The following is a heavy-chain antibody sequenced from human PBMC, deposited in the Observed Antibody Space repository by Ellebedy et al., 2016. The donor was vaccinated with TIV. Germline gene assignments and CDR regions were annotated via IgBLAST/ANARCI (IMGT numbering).Heavy chain of an antibody. CDR2: IYTGGST. D-gene: IGHD6-19*01. J-gene: IGHJ2*01. CDR1: GFNIGSSY. V-gene: IGHV3-53*01. CDR3: ARDSPRGGWDNWYFDL. Sequence: GGSLRLSCAASGFNIGSSYMSWVRQAPGKGLQWVSIIYTGGSTNFADFVRGRFTISRDSSQNTVYLHMNNLGVEDTAVYYCARDSPRGGWDNWYFDLWGRGTLVTVSS.